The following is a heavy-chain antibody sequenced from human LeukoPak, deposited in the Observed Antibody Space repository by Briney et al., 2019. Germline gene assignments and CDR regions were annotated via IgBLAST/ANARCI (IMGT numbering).Heavy chain of an antibody. CDR3: ARESLYSNYADY. CDR2: IVPISQKT. J-gene: IGHJ4*02. V-gene: IGHV1-69*01. Sequence: SVKVSCKASGGTFSDYVISWVRQAPGQGLEWMGGIVPISQKTTYAQKFQGRVTVTADHFTNTAYMELSRLRSDDTAVYYCARESLYSNYADYWGQGTLVTVSS. D-gene: IGHD4-11*01. CDR1: GGTFSDYV.